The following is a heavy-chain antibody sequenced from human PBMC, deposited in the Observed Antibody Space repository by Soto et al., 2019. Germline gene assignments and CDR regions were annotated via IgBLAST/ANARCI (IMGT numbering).Heavy chain of an antibody. V-gene: IGHV3-66*01. CDR1: GFTVSSNY. J-gene: IGHJ5*02. CDR2: IYSGGST. CDR3: ARSPPGSITIFGVVSGWFDP. D-gene: IGHD3-3*01. Sequence: GGFLRLSCAASGFTVSSNYMSWVRQAPGKGLEWVSVIYSGGSTYYADSVKGRFTISRDNSKNTLYLQMNSLRAEDTAVYYCARSPPGSITIFGVVSGWFDPWGQGTLVTVSS.